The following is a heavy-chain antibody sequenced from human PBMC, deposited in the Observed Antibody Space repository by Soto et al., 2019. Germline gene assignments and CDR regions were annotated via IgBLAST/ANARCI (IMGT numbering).Heavy chain of an antibody. CDR3: ARGSSCDY. Sequence: GSVRLSCXASGFTFSSYWMSWVRQAPGKGLEWVANIKQDGSEKYYVDSVKGRFTISRDNAKNSLYLQMNSLRAEDTAVYYCARGSSCDYWGQGTLVTVSS. CDR1: GFTFSSYW. J-gene: IGHJ4*02. V-gene: IGHV3-7*01. D-gene: IGHD6-13*01. CDR2: IKQDGSEK.